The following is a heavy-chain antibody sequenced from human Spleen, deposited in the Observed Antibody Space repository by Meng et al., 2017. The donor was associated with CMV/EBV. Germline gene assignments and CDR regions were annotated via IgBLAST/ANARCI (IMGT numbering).Heavy chain of an antibody. CDR2: ISWNSDNL. D-gene: IGHD3-3*01. CDR1: GFTFDDYT. Sequence: GGSLRLSCAASGFTFDDYTMHWVRQAPGKGLEWVSSISWNSDNLAYADSVKGRFTISRDSAKNSLYLQMNSLRAEDTAFYYCAKDTGAAIFGVLTFGDWGQGTLVTVSS. CDR3: AKDTGAAIFGVLTFGD. V-gene: IGHV3-9*01. J-gene: IGHJ4*02.